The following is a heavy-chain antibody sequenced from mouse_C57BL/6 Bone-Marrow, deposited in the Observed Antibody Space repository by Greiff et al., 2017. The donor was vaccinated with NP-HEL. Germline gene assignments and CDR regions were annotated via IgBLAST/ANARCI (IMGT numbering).Heavy chain of an antibody. CDR1: GYTFTSYG. V-gene: IGHV1-81*01. CDR3: ARGGDYDEISDY. J-gene: IGHJ2*01. Sequence: VMLVESGAELARPGASVKLSCKASGYTFTSYGISWVKQRTGQGLEWIGEIYPRSGNTYYNEKFKGKATLTADKSSSTAYMELRSLTSEDSAVYFCARGGDYDEISDYWGQGTTLTVSS. D-gene: IGHD2-4*01. CDR2: IYPRSGNT.